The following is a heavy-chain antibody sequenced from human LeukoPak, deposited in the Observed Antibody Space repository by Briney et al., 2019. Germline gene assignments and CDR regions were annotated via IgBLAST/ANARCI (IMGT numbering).Heavy chain of an antibody. CDR2: ISGSSSYI. J-gene: IGHJ6*03. CDR1: GFTFSRYS. V-gene: IGHV3-21*01. Sequence: GGSLRLSCAASGFTFSRYSMNWVRQAPGKGLEWVSSISGSSSYIYYADSVKGRFTISRDNAKNSLYLQMNSLRAEDTAVYYCARETKVWFGEYYYMDVWGKGTTVTVSS. CDR3: ARETKVWFGEYYYMDV. D-gene: IGHD3-10*01.